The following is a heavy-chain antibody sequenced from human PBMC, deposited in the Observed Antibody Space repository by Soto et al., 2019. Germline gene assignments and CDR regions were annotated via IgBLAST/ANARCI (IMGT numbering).Heavy chain of an antibody. J-gene: IGHJ5*02. CDR3: TTDPTPWNLAAADVAFDP. CDR1: GFTFSNAW. Sequence: PGGSLRLSCAASGFTFSNAWMSWVRQAPGKGLEWVGRIKSKTDGGTTDYAAPVKGRFTISRDDSKNTLYLQMNSLKTEDTAVYYCTTDPTPWNLAAADVAFDPWGQGTLVTVSS. V-gene: IGHV3-15*01. D-gene: IGHD6-13*01. CDR2: IKSKTDGGTT.